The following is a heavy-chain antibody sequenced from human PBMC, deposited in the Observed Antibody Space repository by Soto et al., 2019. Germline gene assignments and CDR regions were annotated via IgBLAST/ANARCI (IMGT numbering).Heavy chain of an antibody. J-gene: IGHJ4*02. CDR1: GVSISSGGYS. CDR2: IYSGTT. V-gene: IGHV4-30-2*01. Sequence: SETLSLTCAVSGVSISSGGYSRSWIRQPPGKGMEWIGYIYSGTTHYNPSLKSRVTISMDRSKNQVSLSLKSVTAADTAVYYCAREDSGAFFDFWGQGNLVTVSS. CDR3: AREDSGAFFDF. D-gene: IGHD2-15*01.